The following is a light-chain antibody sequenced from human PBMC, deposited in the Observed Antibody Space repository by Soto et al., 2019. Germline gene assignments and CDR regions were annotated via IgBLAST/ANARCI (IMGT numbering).Light chain of an antibody. V-gene: IGLV3-21*01. CDR2: DNR. CDR1: NIGIKD. Sequence: SYELTQPPSVSVAPGQTVSISCGGNNIGIKDVYWYQQQPGQAPVLVIYDNRDRPSGIPERFSGSNSGNTATLTISRVEAGDEADYYCQVWDTSSDHPVFGGGTKLTVL. J-gene: IGLJ2*01. CDR3: QVWDTSSDHPV.